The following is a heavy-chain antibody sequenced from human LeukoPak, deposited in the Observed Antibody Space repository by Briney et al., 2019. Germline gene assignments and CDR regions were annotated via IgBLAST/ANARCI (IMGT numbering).Heavy chain of an antibody. CDR2: IGTTGDT. CDR3: ARDRGGGHMDV. CDR1: GSTFTTYD. V-gene: IGHV3-13*01. Sequence: PGGSLRLSCAASGSTFTTYDMHWVRQATGKGLEWVSAIGTTGDTYYPGSVKGRFTISRENAKNSLYLQMNSLRAGDTAVYYCARDRGGGHMDVWGKGTTVTISS. D-gene: IGHD2-15*01. J-gene: IGHJ6*03.